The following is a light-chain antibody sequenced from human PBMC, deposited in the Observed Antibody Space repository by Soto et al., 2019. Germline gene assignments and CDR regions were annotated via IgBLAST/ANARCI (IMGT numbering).Light chain of an antibody. Sequence: DIEMTQAPSALSAYVGDRVTITCRASQSISSWLAWYQQKPGKAPKLLIYDASSLESGVPSRFSGSGSGTEFTLTISSLQPDDFATYYCRQYNSYWTFGQGTKV. CDR1: QSISSW. V-gene: IGKV1-5*01. CDR3: RQYNSYWT. J-gene: IGKJ1*01. CDR2: DAS.